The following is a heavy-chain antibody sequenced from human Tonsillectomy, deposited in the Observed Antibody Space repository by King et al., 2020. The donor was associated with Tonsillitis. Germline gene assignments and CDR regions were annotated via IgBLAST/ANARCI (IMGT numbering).Heavy chain of an antibody. Sequence: QLQESGPGLVRPSETLSLTCTVSGGSITSASYYWDWIRQPPGRGLEWIGTIYYSGSTYYNPSLKSRVTISVDTSKNQFSLKLSSVTAADTAVYYCARPSLHDYLNYVPDYWGQGTLVTVPS. V-gene: IGHV4-39*01. CDR1: GGSITSASYY. J-gene: IGHJ4*02. CDR2: IYYSGST. CDR3: ARPSLHDYLNYVPDY. D-gene: IGHD4-11*01.